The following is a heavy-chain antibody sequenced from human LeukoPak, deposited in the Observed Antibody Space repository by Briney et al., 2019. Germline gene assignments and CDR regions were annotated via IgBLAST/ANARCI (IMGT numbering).Heavy chain of an antibody. CDR1: GASFSDFY. D-gene: IGHD3-22*01. Sequence: SETLSLTCAVYGASFSDFYWTWIRQPPGEGLEWIGETSHSGNTKYNPSLKSRVTISVDTSKNQFSLKLSSVTAADTAVYYCTRGSIAYYYMDVWGKGTTVTISS. J-gene: IGHJ6*03. CDR2: TSHSGNT. V-gene: IGHV4-34*01. CDR3: TRGSIAYYYMDV.